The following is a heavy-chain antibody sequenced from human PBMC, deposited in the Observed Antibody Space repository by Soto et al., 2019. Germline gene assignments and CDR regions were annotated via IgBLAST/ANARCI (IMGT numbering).Heavy chain of an antibody. CDR1: GFSISDYA. CDR3: AKDGIRKDDY. CDR2: ISDSGTKA. J-gene: IGHJ4*02. Sequence: GGSLRLSCSASGFSISDYAMSWVRQPPGKGLEWVSSISDSGTKAFYADSVKGRFAISRDTSKNTVYMQMNNLRAEDTALYYCAKDGIRKDDYWGQGAVVTVSS. V-gene: IGHV3-23*01.